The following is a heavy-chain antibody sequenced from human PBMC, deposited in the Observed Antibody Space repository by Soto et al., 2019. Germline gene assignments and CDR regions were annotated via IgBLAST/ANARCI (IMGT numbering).Heavy chain of an antibody. V-gene: IGHV1-18*01. CDR3: ARDQFDSYGPKGGLDY. CDR2: ISAYNGNT. CDR1: VYTFTSYG. D-gene: IGHD5-18*01. J-gene: IGHJ4*02. Sequence: ASVKVSCKASVYTFTSYGISWVRQAPGQGLEWMGWISAYNGNTNYAQKLQGRVTMTTDTSTSTAYMELRSLRSDDTAVYYCARDQFDSYGPKGGLDYWGQGTLVTVPQ.